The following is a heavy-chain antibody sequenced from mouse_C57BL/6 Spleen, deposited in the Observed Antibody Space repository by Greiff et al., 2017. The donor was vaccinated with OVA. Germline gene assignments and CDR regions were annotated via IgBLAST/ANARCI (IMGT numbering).Heavy chain of an antibody. Sequence: QVQLQQPGAELVKPGASVKLSCKASGYTFTSYWMHWVKQRPGQGLEWIGMIHPNSGSTNYNEKFKSKATLTVDKSSSTAYMQLSSLTSEDSAVYYCARSDGYYVGGVENYYAMDYWGKGTSVTVSS. CDR2: IHPNSGST. CDR3: ARSDGYYVGGVENYYAMDY. CDR1: GYTFTSYW. V-gene: IGHV1-64*01. J-gene: IGHJ4*01. D-gene: IGHD2-3*01.